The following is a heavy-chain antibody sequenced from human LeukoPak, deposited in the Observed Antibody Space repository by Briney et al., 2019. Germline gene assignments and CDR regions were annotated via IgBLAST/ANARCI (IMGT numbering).Heavy chain of an antibody. Sequence: SETLSLTCAVYGRSFSDYYWSWIRQPPGQGLEWIGEINHSGSTNYNPSLKIRVTTSVDTSKNQFSLKLSSVTAADTAVYYCAREYSSGWFWGYWGQGTLVTVSS. D-gene: IGHD6-19*01. CDR1: GRSFSDYY. J-gene: IGHJ4*02. CDR2: INHSGST. V-gene: IGHV4-34*01. CDR3: AREYSSGWFWGY.